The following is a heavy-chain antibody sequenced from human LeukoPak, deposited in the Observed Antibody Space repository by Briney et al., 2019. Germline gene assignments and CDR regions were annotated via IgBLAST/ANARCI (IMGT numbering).Heavy chain of an antibody. V-gene: IGHV1-8*01. CDR1: GYTFTSYD. CDR2: MNPNSGNT. Sequence: ASVKVSCKASGYTFTSYDINWVRQATGQGLEWMGWMNPNSGNTGYAQKFQGRVTMTRDTSISTAYMELSRLRSDDTAVYYCASAPFLGYYDPPGWFDPWGQGTLVTVSS. J-gene: IGHJ5*02. CDR3: ASAPFLGYYDPPGWFDP. D-gene: IGHD3-22*01.